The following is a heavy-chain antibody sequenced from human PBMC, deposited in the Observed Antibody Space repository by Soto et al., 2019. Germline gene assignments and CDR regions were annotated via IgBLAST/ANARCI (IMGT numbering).Heavy chain of an antibody. D-gene: IGHD5-12*01. CDR2: IYYSGST. Sequence: LSLTCTVSAGSISSCGYYWSWIRQHPGKGLEWIGYIYYSGSTYYNPSLKSRVTISVDTSKNQFSLKLSSVTAADTAVYYCAASCVACGGFNYYGMDVWGQGTTVTVSS. CDR3: AASCVACGGFNYYGMDV. J-gene: IGHJ6*01. V-gene: IGHV4-31*03. CDR1: AGSISSCGYY.